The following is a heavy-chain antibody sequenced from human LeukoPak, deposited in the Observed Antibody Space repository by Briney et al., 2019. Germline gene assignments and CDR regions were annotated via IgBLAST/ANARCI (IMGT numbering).Heavy chain of an antibody. CDR3: ARDPPNWGAFDI. CDR2: IRGSGGST. D-gene: IGHD7-27*01. J-gene: IGHJ3*02. CDR1: GFPFSSYA. Sequence: PGGSLGPPVAASGFPFSSYAMTWVPQAPGKGLEGVSAIRGSGGSTYYADSVKGRFTISRDNSKNTLYLQMNSVRAEDTAVYYCARDPPNWGAFDIWGQGTMVTVSS. V-gene: IGHV3-23*01.